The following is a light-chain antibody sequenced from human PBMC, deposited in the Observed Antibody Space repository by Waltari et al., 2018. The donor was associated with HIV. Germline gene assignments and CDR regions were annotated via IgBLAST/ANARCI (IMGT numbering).Light chain of an antibody. CDR2: AAF. Sequence: DIQMTQSPSYVSASLGQTVHISFRANQSIGDVLAWSQQRPGEAPRLLVDAAFRRANGVPANFFSLGSATACTLTITPLQSEDFATYSCQHASRFPHTSGAWTKV. CDR3: QHASRFPHT. V-gene: IGKV1-12*01. CDR1: QSIGDV. J-gene: IGKJ4*01.